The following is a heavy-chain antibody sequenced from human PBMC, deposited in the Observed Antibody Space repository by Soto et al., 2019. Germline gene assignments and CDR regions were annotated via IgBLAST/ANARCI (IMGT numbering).Heavy chain of an antibody. CDR2: INSDGSST. CDR1: GFTFSGYW. CDR3: AREDIVVVPAAILYYYYGMDV. J-gene: IGHJ6*02. D-gene: IGHD2-2*01. Sequence: GGSLRLSCAASGFTFSGYWMHWVRQAPGKXLVWVSRINSDGSSTSYADSVKGRFTISRDNAKNALYLQMNSLRAEDTAVYYCAREDIVVVPAAILYYYYGMDVWGQGTTVTVSS. V-gene: IGHV3-74*01.